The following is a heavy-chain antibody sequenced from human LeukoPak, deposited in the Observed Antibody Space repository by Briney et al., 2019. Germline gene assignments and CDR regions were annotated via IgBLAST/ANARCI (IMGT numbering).Heavy chain of an antibody. CDR2: IYTSGST. CDR3: AREHENDYGSGTNFDY. Sequence: SETLSLTCTVSGYSISSGYYWGWIRQPAGKGLEWIGRIYTSGSTNYNPSLKSRVTISVDTSKNQFSLKLSSVTAADTAVYYCAREHENDYGSGTNFDYWGQGTLATVSS. V-gene: IGHV4-61*02. D-gene: IGHD3-10*01. J-gene: IGHJ4*02. CDR1: GYSISSGYY.